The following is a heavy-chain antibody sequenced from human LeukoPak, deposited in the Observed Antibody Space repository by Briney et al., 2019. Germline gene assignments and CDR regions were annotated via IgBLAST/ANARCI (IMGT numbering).Heavy chain of an antibody. D-gene: IGHD2-15*01. CDR3: ARSPSGGSWSFDY. V-gene: IGHV3-23*01. Sequence: GGSLRLSCAASGFTFSTYGMSWVRQAPGKGLEWVSAISGSGDSTYYADSVKGRFTISRDNAKNSLYLQMNSLRAEDTAVYYCARSPSGGSWSFDYWGQGTLVTVSS. CDR2: ISGSGDST. J-gene: IGHJ4*02. CDR1: GFTFSTYG.